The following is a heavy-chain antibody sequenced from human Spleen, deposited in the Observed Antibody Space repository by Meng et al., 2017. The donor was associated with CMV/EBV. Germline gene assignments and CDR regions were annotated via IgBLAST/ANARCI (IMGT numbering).Heavy chain of an antibody. CDR2: VNPYAESA. D-gene: IGHD2-21*01. CDR1: YTFNSYH. J-gene: IGHJ5*02. V-gene: IGHV1-46*02. Sequence: YTFNSYHIHWVRQAPGQGLEWMGIVNPYAESAISAQKFQDRVTLTWDTSTSTVYMELSSLRSEDTALYYCARGYCVSSTCSYIESFDPWGQGTLVTVSS. CDR3: ARGYCVSSTCSYIESFDP.